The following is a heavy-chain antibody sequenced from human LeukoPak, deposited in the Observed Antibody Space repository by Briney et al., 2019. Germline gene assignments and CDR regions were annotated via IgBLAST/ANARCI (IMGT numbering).Heavy chain of an antibody. V-gene: IGHV4-31*03. CDR1: GGAITSGDYY. Sequence: KTSETLSLTCTVSGGAITSGDYYWNWIRQHPGKGLEWIGYINYSGTTYYNPSLKSRVTISLDTSKNQFSLRLSSVTAADTAIYYCARGDFGSGYPISYWGQGTLVTASS. J-gene: IGHJ4*02. D-gene: IGHD3-3*01. CDR3: ARGDFGSGYPISY. CDR2: INYSGTT.